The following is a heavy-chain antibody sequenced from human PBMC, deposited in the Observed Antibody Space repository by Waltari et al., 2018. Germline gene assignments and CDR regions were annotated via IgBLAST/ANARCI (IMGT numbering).Heavy chain of an antibody. CDR1: GDSVRNNY. CDR3: ARTGTWSWVLDH. CDR2: VDSSAST. D-gene: IGHD1-26*01. Sequence: QVQLQESGPGLVKSSETLSLTCTVSGDSVRNNYWNWIRQPAGKGLEWIGRVDSSASTNYTPSLKSRVAMSVDTSMNQFSLRLNYVTAADTAVYHCARTGTWSWVLDHWGQGTLVTVSS. V-gene: IGHV4-4*07. J-gene: IGHJ4*02.